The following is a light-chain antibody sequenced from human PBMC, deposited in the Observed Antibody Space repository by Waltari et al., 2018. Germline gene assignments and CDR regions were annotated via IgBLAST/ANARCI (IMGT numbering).Light chain of an antibody. CDR1: QSITSR. CDR2: AAS. CDR3: EQYYSFPRT. J-gene: IGKJ1*01. Sequence: DIQMTQSPSSLSAPVGDRVTITCRASQSITSRLNWYQQKPGKAPKVLIYAASSLQSGVPSRFSARGSGTHFTLTINNVQSEDFATYHCEQYYSFPRTFGQGTKVEV. V-gene: IGKV1-39*01.